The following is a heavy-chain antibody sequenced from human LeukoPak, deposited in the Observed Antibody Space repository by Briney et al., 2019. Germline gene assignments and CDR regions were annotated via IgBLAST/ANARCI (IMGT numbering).Heavy chain of an antibody. J-gene: IGHJ4*02. Sequence: SETLSLTCAVYGGSFSGYYWSWIRQPPGRGLEWIGEINHSGSTNYNPSLKSRVTISVDTSKNQFSLKLSSVTAADTAVYYCARGITIFGVVIRAFDYWGQGTLVTVSS. CDR3: ARGITIFGVVIRAFDY. CDR2: INHSGST. CDR1: GGSFSGYY. D-gene: IGHD3-3*01. V-gene: IGHV4-34*01.